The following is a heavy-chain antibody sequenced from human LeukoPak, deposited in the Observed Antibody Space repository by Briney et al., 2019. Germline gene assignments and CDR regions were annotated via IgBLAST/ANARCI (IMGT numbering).Heavy chain of an antibody. D-gene: IGHD5-18*01. CDR1: GFTFSNYG. Sequence: GGSLRLSCAASGFTFSNYGMHWVRQAPGKGLEWVAFIGYDGSNKYYADSVKGRFTISRDNSKNTLYLQMNSLRAEDTAVYYCARPTGVDTAMVIDYWGQGTLVTVSS. J-gene: IGHJ4*02. CDR2: IGYDGSNK. V-gene: IGHV3-30*02. CDR3: ARPTGVDTAMVIDY.